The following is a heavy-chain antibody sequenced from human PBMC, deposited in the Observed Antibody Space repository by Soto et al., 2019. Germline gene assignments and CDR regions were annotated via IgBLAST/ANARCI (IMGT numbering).Heavy chain of an antibody. J-gene: IGHJ5*01. V-gene: IGHV3-23*01. Sequence: EVQLLESGGGLVQPGGSLRLSCVASGFTFTSYAMTWVRQLPGKGLEWVSSVTNTGGITHYAHSVKGRFTISRDNSKNTVYLQMNSLRAEDTAIYYCAKIYRSCTYSNCYSRSPPDSWGQGTLVTVSA. CDR1: GFTFTSYA. D-gene: IGHD2-15*01. CDR2: VTNTGGIT. CDR3: AKIYRSCTYSNCYSRSPPDS.